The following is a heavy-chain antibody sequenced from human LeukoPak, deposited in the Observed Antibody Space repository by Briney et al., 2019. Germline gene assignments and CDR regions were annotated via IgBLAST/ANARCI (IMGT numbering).Heavy chain of an antibody. CDR2: IRGDGVTT. CDR3: AKEGSALWFGELSYYFDY. J-gene: IGHJ4*02. Sequence: GGTLRLSCAASGFTFSSHGMNWVRQAPGKGLEWVSGIRGDGVTTYYADSVKGRFTISRDNSKNTLYLQMHSLRAEDTAVYYCAKEGSALWFGELSYYFDYWGQGTLVTVSS. V-gene: IGHV3-23*01. CDR1: GFTFSSHG. D-gene: IGHD3-10*01.